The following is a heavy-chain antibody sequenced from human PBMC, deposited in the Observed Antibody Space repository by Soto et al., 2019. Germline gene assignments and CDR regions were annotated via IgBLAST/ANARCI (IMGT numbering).Heavy chain of an antibody. V-gene: IGHV1-3*04. D-gene: IGHD3-10*01. CDR1: GYTFSIYA. CDR3: ARGGGLTQYWYFDL. Sequence: ASVKVSCKASGYTFSIYAMHWVRQAPGQRLEWMGWINTANGNTKYSQKFQGRVTITRDTSASTAYMELSSLRSEDTAVYYCARGGGLTQYWYFDLWGRRTLVPVSS. J-gene: IGHJ2*01. CDR2: INTANGNT.